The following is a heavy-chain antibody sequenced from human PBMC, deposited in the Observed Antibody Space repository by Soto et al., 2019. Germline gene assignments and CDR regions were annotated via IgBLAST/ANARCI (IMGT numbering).Heavy chain of an antibody. CDR3: ARGRPLYGYVAFIRLRPYLFDY. J-gene: IGHJ4*02. V-gene: IGHV4-34*01. D-gene: IGHD5-18*01. CDR2: INHSGST. CDR1: GGSFSGYY. Sequence: SETLSLTCAVYGGSFSGYYWSWIRQPPGKGLEWIGEINHSGSTNYNPSLKSRVTISVDTSKNQFSLKLSSVTAADTAVYYCARGRPLYGYVAFIRLRPYLFDYWGQGTLVTVSS.